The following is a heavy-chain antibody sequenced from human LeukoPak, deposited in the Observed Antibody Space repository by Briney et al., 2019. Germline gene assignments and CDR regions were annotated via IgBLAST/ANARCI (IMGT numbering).Heavy chain of an antibody. Sequence: ASVKVSCKTFRYTFTAYYMHWVRQAPGQGLEWMGWINANSGDTNYAQKFQGRVAMTRDTSVSTAYMELSGLTSDDTAVYYCTRVLLRHWYDSSAPSEYWGQGTLVTVSS. CDR2: INANSGDT. D-gene: IGHD3-22*01. V-gene: IGHV1-2*02. CDR3: TRVLLRHWYDSSAPSEY. CDR1: RYTFTAYY. J-gene: IGHJ4*02.